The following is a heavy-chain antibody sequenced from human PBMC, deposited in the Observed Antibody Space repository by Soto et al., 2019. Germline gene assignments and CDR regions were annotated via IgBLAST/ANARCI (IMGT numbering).Heavy chain of an antibody. J-gene: IGHJ4*02. D-gene: IGHD4-17*01. CDR3: ERDAFYGDYGLD. Sequence: PSETLSLTCAVSGYSISSGYYWGWIRQPPGKGLEWIGSIYHSGSTYYNPSLKSRVTTSVDTSKNQFSLKLSSVTAADTAVYYCERDAFYGDYGLDWGQGTLVTVSS. CDR1: GYSISSGYY. V-gene: IGHV4-38-2*02. CDR2: IYHSGST.